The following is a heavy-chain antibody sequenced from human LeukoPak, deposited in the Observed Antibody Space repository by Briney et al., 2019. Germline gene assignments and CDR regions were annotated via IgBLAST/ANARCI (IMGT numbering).Heavy chain of an antibody. CDR2: INHSGST. Sequence: SETLSLTCAVYGGSFSGYYWTWIRQPPGKGLEWIGEINHSGSTNYNPSLKSRVTISVDTSKNQFSLKLSSVTAADTAVYYCAREAPLGGSGSYWDYYYYMDVWGKGTTVTVSS. CDR3: AREAPLGGSGSYWDYYYYMDV. J-gene: IGHJ6*03. V-gene: IGHV4-34*01. CDR1: GGSFSGYY. D-gene: IGHD3-10*01.